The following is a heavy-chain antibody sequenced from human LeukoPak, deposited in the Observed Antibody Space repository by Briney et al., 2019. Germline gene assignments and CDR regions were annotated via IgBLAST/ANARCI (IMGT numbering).Heavy chain of an antibody. V-gene: IGHV3-30*04. CDR3: AREGKYTSTWPVDH. Sequence: GGSLRLSCAASGFSFSSYAMHWVRQAPGKGLEWVAFISYDGNDKYYADSVKGRFTISRDNSKKTLSVQMNSLRVEDTALYYCAREGKYTSTWPVDHWGQGTLVIVSS. J-gene: IGHJ4*02. CDR1: GFSFSSYA. D-gene: IGHD6-19*01. CDR2: ISYDGNDK.